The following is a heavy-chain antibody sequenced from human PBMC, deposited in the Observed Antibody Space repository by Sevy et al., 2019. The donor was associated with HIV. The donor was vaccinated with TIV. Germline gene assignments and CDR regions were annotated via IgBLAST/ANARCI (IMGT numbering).Heavy chain of an antibody. V-gene: IGHV3-11*01. J-gene: IGHJ3*02. CDR2: ISSSGSTI. Sequence: GGSLRLSCAASGFTFSDYYMSWIRQAPGKGLEWVSYISSSGSTIYYADSVKGRFTISRDNAKNSLYLQMDSLRAEDTAVYYCARVAMIGDAFDIWGQGTMVTVSS. CDR1: GFTFSDYY. D-gene: IGHD3-22*01. CDR3: ARVAMIGDAFDI.